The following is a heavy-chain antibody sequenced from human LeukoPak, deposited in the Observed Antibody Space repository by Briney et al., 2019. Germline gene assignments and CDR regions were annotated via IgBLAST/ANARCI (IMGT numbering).Heavy chain of an antibody. J-gene: IGHJ4*02. CDR2: ISYDGSNK. V-gene: IGHV3-30-3*01. Sequence: TGRSLRLSCAASGFTFSSYAMHWVRQAPGKGLEWVAVISYDGSNKYYADSVKGRFTISRDNSKNTLYLQMNSLRAEDTAVYYCARDLTGDGQGWFDYWGQGTLVTVSS. CDR1: GFTFSSYA. D-gene: IGHD7-27*01. CDR3: ARDLTGDGQGWFDY.